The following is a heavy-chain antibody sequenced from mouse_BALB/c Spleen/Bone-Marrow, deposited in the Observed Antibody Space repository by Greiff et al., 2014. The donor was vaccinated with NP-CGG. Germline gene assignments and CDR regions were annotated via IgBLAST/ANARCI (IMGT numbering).Heavy chain of an antibody. CDR3: ARRAFYALDY. CDR1: GFTFSTYY. V-gene: IGHV5-6-2*01. CDR2: IYTNDGST. Sequence: DVKLVESGGGLVKVGESLKLSCAASGFTFSTYYMSWVRQTPEKRLELVAAIYTNDGSTYYPDTVKGRLAISRDNAKNTLYLQMNSLKSEDTALYYCARRAFYALDYWGQGTSVTVSS. J-gene: IGHJ4*01.